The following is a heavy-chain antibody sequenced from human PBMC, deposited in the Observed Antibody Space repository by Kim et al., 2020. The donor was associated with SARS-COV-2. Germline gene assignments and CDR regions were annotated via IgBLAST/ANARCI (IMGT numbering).Heavy chain of an antibody. CDR3: ARLLTDPSSSSVWGYFDY. CDR1: GGTFSSYA. D-gene: IGHD6-6*01. J-gene: IGHJ4*02. CDR2: IIPIFGTA. Sequence: SVKVSCKASGGTFSSYAISWVRQAPGQGLEWMGGIIPIFGTANYAQKFQGRVTITADESTSTAYMELSSLRSEDTAVYYCARLLTDPSSSSVWGYFDYWGQGTLVTVSS. V-gene: IGHV1-69*13.